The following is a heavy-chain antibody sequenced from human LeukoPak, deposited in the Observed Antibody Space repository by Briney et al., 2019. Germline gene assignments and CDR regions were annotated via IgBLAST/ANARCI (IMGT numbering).Heavy chain of an antibody. CDR2: MSSSDDGR. CDR1: GFSFSSYA. Sequence: GGSLRLSCATSGFSFSSYAMSWVRQAPGKELEWVSAMSSSDDGRYYAASVRGRFTISRDTSRSTLHLQMNSLRAEDAAVYYCAKAPVTSCRGAFCYPFDYWGQGTLVTVSS. D-gene: IGHD2-15*01. CDR3: AKAPVTSCRGAFCYPFDY. J-gene: IGHJ4*02. V-gene: IGHV3-23*01.